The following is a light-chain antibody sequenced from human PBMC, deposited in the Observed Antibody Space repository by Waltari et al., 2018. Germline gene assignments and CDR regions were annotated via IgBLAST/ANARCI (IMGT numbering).Light chain of an antibody. V-gene: IGLV2-14*03. Sequence: QSALTQPASVSGSPGQSITISCIGTRTDLGAYNSVSCYQQYPGKAPKLMIFDVSKRPSGVSDRFSASKSANTASLTISGLQAEDEADYYCSSYTNTNTFVLFGGGTKVTVL. CDR2: DVS. CDR3: SSYTNTNTFVL. J-gene: IGLJ2*01. CDR1: RTDLGAYNS.